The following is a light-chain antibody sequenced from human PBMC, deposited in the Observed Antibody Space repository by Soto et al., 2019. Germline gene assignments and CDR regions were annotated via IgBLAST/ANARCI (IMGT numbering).Light chain of an antibody. CDR2: DAS. CDR1: QSVSTY. Sequence: EIVLTQSPATLSLSPGERATLSCRASQSVSTYLAWYQQRPGQAPRLLIYDASYRATDIPPRFSGSGSGTDFTLTISSLEPEDSAIYYCQRQSNWPRTFGQGTKVDIK. V-gene: IGKV3-11*01. CDR3: QRQSNWPRT. J-gene: IGKJ1*01.